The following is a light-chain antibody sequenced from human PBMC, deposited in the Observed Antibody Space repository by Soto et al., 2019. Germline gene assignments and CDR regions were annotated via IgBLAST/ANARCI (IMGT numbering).Light chain of an antibody. CDR1: QSVSSY. Sequence: EIVLSQSPATLSLSPGERATLYCRASQSVSSYLAWYQQKPGQAPRLLIYDASNRATGIPARFSGSGSGTDFTLTISSLEPEDFAVYYCQQRSNWPIPFGQGTRLEIK. J-gene: IGKJ5*01. CDR3: QQRSNWPIP. CDR2: DAS. V-gene: IGKV3-11*01.